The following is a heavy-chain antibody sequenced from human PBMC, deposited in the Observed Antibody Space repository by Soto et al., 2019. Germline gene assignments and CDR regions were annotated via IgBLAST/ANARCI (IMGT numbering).Heavy chain of an antibody. J-gene: IGHJ4*02. D-gene: IGHD4-17*01. CDR1: GGSISSYY. Sequence: SETLSLTCTVSGGSISSYYWSWIRQPPGRGLEWIGFIYYAGSTKYNPSLNSRVTISVDTSKNQFSLTVTSVTAADTAVYYCARRYGDCFDYWGQGTLVTVSS. V-gene: IGHV4-59*08. CDR3: ARRYGDCFDY. CDR2: IYYAGST.